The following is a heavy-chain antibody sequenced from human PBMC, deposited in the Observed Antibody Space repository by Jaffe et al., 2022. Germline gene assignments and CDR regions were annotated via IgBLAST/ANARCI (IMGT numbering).Heavy chain of an antibody. J-gene: IGHJ6*04. CDR1: GFTFSSYG. Sequence: QVQLVESGGGVVQPGGSLRLSCAASGFTFSSYGMHWVRQAPGKGLEWVAFIRYDGSNKYYADSVKGRFTISRDNSKNTLYLQMNSLRAEDTAVYYCATLREVLLWFGVGDVWGKGTTVTVSS. V-gene: IGHV3-30*02. D-gene: IGHD3-10*01. CDR3: ATLREVLLWFGVGDV. CDR2: IRYDGSNK.